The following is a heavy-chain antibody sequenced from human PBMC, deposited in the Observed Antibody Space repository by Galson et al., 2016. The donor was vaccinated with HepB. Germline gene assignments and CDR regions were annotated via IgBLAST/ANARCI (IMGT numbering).Heavy chain of an antibody. CDR3: ARVFTMVRGVTNTFYYYGMDV. Sequence: SVKVSCKASGYTLTDYYIHWVRQAPGQGLEWMGWINPNSGGTNYAQKFQGRVTMTRDTSICTAYMELSGLKSDDTAVYYCARVFTMVRGVTNTFYYYGMDVWGQGTTVTVSS. CDR2: INPNSGGT. CDR1: GYTLTDYY. D-gene: IGHD3-10*01. V-gene: IGHV1-2*02. J-gene: IGHJ6*02.